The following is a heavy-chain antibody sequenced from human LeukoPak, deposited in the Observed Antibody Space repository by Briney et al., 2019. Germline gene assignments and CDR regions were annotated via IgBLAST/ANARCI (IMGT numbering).Heavy chain of an antibody. V-gene: IGHV3-15*01. CDR1: GFTFSNAW. CDR3: ARGRGSYGY. Sequence: GSLRLSCAASGFTFSNAWMSWVRQAPGKGLEWVGRIKSKTDGGTTDYAAPVKGRFTISRDNSKNTLYLQMNSLRAEDTAVYYCARGRGSYGYWGQGTLVTVSS. D-gene: IGHD1-26*01. J-gene: IGHJ4*02. CDR2: IKSKTDGGTT.